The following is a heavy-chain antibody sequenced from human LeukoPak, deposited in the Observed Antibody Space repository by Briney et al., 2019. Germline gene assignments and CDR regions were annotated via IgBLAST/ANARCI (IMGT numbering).Heavy chain of an antibody. CDR3: ARGPPSDSSSWYQEYFDY. Sequence: GGSLRLSCAASGFTVSSNYMSWVRQAPGKGLEWVSVIYSGGSTYYADSVKGRFTISRYNSKNTLYLQMNSLRAEDTAVYYCARGPPSDSSSWYQEYFDYWGQGTLVTVSS. J-gene: IGHJ4*02. CDR2: IYSGGST. D-gene: IGHD6-13*01. V-gene: IGHV3-66*01. CDR1: GFTVSSNY.